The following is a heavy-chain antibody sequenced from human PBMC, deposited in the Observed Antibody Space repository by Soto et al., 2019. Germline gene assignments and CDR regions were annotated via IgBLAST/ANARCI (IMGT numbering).Heavy chain of an antibody. D-gene: IGHD3-16*01. J-gene: IGHJ5*02. CDR2: IYWDDDK. CDR3: AHIPNYYQYDWFDP. CDR1: GFSLTTRGVG. Sequence: QITLKESGPTLVKPTQTLTLTCTFSGFSLTTRGVGVGWIRQPPGTALECLALIYWDDDKRDRPSLQSRLSITQDTSKNQVVLTMTNVDPVDTATYYCAHIPNYYQYDWFDPWGQGTLVSVSS. V-gene: IGHV2-5*02.